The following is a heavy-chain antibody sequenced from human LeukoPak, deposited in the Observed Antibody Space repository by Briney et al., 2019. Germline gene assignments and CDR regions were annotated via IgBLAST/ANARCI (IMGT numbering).Heavy chain of an antibody. Sequence: PGGSLRLSCAASGFTFSNYGMNWVHQAPGKGLEWVAVIWYDGSNKYYADSLKGRFTISRDNSKNTLYLQMNSLRAEDTAVYYCATASGSYTSNYWGQGTLVTVSS. CDR1: GFTFSNYG. V-gene: IGHV3-33*01. CDR2: IWYDGSNK. D-gene: IGHD1-26*01. CDR3: ATASGSYTSNY. J-gene: IGHJ4*02.